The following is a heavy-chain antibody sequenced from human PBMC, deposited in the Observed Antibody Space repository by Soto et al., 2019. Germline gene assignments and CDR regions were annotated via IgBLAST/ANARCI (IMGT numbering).Heavy chain of an antibody. CDR1: GFTFSDSY. CDR3: ARVSWREKYGMDV. CDR2: ITFSGNTV. J-gene: IGHJ6*02. V-gene: IGHV3-11*01. Sequence: GGSLRLSCAASGFTFSDSYMSWIRQAPGKGLEWISYITFSGNTVYYADSLKGRFTIARDNAKNSLYLQMNRLRAEDTAVYYCARVSWREKYGMDVWGQGTTVTAP.